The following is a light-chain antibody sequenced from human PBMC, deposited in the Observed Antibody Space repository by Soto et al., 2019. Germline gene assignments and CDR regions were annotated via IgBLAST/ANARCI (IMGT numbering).Light chain of an antibody. Sequence: DIQMTQSPSTLSASVGDTATITCRASQTISGWLAWYQQRPGKAPSLLIFDASTLESGVPSRFSGSGSGTTFTLTISSLQPEDFATCYCQQYDSFSVTFGQGTKVDIK. V-gene: IGKV1-5*01. CDR1: QTISGW. CDR2: DAS. CDR3: QQYDSFSVT. J-gene: IGKJ1*01.